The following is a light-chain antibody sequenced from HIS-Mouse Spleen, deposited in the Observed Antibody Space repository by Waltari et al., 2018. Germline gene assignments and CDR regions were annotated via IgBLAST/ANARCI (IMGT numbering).Light chain of an antibody. V-gene: IGLV3-27*01. Sequence: SYELTQPSSVSVSPGKPARTTCYGDVLAKNYARWFQQKPGQAPVLVIYKDSERPSGIPERFSGSSSGTTVTLTISGAQVEDEADYYCYSAADNNVVFGEGTKLTVL. J-gene: IGLJ2*01. CDR3: YSAADNNVV. CDR2: KDS. CDR1: VLAKNY.